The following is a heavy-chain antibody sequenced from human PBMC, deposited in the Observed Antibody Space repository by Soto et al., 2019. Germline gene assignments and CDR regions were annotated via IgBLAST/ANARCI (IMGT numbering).Heavy chain of an antibody. J-gene: IGHJ6*03. V-gene: IGHV3-33*01. CDR2: IWYDGSNK. CDR1: GFTFSSYG. Sequence: GGSLRLSCAASGFTFSSYGMHWVRQAPGKGLEWVAVIWYDGSNKYYADSVKGRFTISRDNSKNTLYLQMNSLRAEDTAVYYCACVGRYYYYMDVWGKGTTVTVSS. CDR3: ACVGRYYYYMDV. D-gene: IGHD2-21*01.